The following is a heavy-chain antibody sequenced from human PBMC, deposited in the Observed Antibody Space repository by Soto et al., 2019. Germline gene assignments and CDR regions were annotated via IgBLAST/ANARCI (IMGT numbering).Heavy chain of an antibody. Sequence: QVQLQESGPGLVKPSQTLSLTCSVSGVSVTTGGGYYWSWIRQHPGKGPEWIGYIYYSGSAYYNPSLTSRVTISADPSTNQFSLTMTSVTVADTAVYFCAKDEGLLLSGEVVWGQGILVTVSS. CDR3: AKDEGLLLSGEVV. D-gene: IGHD3-10*01. CDR1: GVSVTTGGGYY. CDR2: IYYSGSA. J-gene: IGHJ4*02. V-gene: IGHV4-31*03.